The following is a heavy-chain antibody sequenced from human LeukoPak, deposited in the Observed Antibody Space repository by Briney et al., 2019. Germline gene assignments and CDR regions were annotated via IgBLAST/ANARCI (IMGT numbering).Heavy chain of an antibody. D-gene: IGHD5-18*01. CDR2: IIPIFGTA. J-gene: IGHJ4*02. Sequence: SVKVSCKASGGTFSSYAISWVRQAPGQGLEWMGGIIPIFGTANYAQKFQGRVTITADESTSTAYMELSSLRSEDTAVYYCARDLCRYGYCYFDYWGQGTLVTVFS. CDR3: ARDLCRYGYCYFDY. V-gene: IGHV1-69*13. CDR1: GGTFSSYA.